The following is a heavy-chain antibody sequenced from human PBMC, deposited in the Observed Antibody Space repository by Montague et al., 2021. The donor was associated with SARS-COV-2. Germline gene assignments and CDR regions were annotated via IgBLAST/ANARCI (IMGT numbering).Heavy chain of an antibody. D-gene: IGHD3-22*01. J-gene: IGHJ2*01. Sequence: SLRLSCAASGFTFSSYEMNWVRQAPGKGLEWVSYISSSGSTIYYXXSVKGRFTISRDNAKNSLYLQMNSLRAEDTAVYYCARDRSYYDSSDFDLWGRGTLVTVSS. CDR1: GFTFSSYE. V-gene: IGHV3-48*03. CDR3: ARDRSYYDSSDFDL. CDR2: ISSSGSTI.